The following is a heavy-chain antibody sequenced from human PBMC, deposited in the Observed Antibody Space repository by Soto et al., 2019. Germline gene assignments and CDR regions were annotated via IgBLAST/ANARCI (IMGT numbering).Heavy chain of an antibody. CDR3: TRDYVMDV. Sequence: VGSLRLSCAASGFTFSGDSMNWVRQALGKGLEWVSSISTTSTYIYYADSVKGRFTISRDNANNSLHLQMNSLRAEDTAVYYCTRDYVMDVWGQGTTVTVSS. CDR1: GFTFSGDS. J-gene: IGHJ6*02. V-gene: IGHV3-21*01. CDR2: ISTTSTYI.